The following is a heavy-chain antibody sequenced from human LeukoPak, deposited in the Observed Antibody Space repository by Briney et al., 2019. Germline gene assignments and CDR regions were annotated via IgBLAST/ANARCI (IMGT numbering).Heavy chain of an antibody. CDR2: ISRSGSHV. J-gene: IGHJ6*03. V-gene: IGHV3-21*01. CDR3: ASIRKYYARI. D-gene: IGHD2/OR15-2a*01. Sequence: GGSLILSCVVSELTFDMYTMTWVRQAPGKGLEWVSSISRSGSHVYYADSVKGRFTSSRDNAQNSLYLQMDNLRAADTAVYSCASIRKYYARIWGKGTAVLVSS. CDR1: ELTFDMYT.